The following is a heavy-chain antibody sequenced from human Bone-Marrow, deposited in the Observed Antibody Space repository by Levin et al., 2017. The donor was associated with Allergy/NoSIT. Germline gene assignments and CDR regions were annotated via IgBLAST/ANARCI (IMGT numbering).Heavy chain of an antibody. Sequence: PGGSLRLSCAASGFTFSSYAMSWVRQAPGKGLEWVSAISGSGGSTYYADSVKGRFTISRDNSKNTLYLQMNSLRAEDTAVYYCAKDHFSGGSCKVWNYFDYWGQGTLVTVSS. CDR1: GFTFSSYA. CDR2: ISGSGGST. CDR3: AKDHFSGGSCKVWNYFDY. J-gene: IGHJ4*02. D-gene: IGHD2-15*01. V-gene: IGHV3-23*01.